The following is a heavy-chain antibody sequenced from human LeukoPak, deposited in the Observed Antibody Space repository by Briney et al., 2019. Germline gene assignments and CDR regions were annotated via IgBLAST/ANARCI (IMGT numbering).Heavy chain of an antibody. D-gene: IGHD3-10*01. CDR3: ARAYGSGSPNWFDP. CDR1: GYTFTSYY. J-gene: IGHJ5*02. CDR2: INPNSGGT. V-gene: IGHV1-2*02. Sequence: ASVKVSCKASGYTFTSYYMHWVRQAPGQGLEWMGWINPNSGGTNYAQKFQGRVTMTRDTSISTAYMELSRLRSDDTAVYYCARAYGSGSPNWFDPWGQGTLVTVSS.